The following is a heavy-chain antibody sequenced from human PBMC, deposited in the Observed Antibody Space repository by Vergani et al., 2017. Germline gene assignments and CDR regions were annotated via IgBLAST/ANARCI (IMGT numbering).Heavy chain of an antibody. J-gene: IGHJ4*02. D-gene: IGHD3-22*01. CDR1: GGSISRSSYY. V-gene: IGHV4-39*01. CDR3: ARQGNYYDSSGYYYIGYYFDY. Sequence: QLQLQESGPGLVKPSETLSLTCTVSGGSISRSSYYWGWIRQPPGKGLEWIGSIYYSGSTYYNPSLKSRVTISVDTSKNQFSLKLSSVTAADTAVYYCARQGNYYDSSGYYYIGYYFDYWGQGTLVTVSS. CDR2: IYYSGST.